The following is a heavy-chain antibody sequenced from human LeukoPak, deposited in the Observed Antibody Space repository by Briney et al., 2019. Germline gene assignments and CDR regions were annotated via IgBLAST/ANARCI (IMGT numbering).Heavy chain of an antibody. CDR3: ARDGSSGYYRKYYFDY. CDR2: IIPIFGTA. Sequence: PRASVKVSCKASGGTFSSYAISWVRQAPGQGLEWMGGIIPIFGTANYAQKFQGRVTITADESTSTAYMELSSLRSEDTAVYYCARDGSSGYYRKYYFDYWGQGTLVTVSS. V-gene: IGHV1-69*13. J-gene: IGHJ4*02. CDR1: GGTFSSYA. D-gene: IGHD3-22*01.